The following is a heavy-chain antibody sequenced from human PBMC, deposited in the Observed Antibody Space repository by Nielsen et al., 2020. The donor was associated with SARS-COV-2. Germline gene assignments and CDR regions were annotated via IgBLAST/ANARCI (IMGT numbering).Heavy chain of an antibody. CDR3: AKGLLPKLVGYYFDY. V-gene: IGHV3-23*01. Sequence: GESLKISCAASGFTFSSYAMSWVRQAPGKGLEWVSAISGSGGSTYYADSVKGRFTISRDNSKNTLYLQMNSLRAEDTAVYYCAKGLLPKLVGYYFDYWGQGTLVTVSS. CDR2: ISGSGGST. J-gene: IGHJ4*02. D-gene: IGHD2-15*01. CDR1: GFTFSSYA.